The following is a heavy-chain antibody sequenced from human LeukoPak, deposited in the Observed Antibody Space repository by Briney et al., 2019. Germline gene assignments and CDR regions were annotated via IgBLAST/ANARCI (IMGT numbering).Heavy chain of an antibody. J-gene: IGHJ6*03. D-gene: IGHD5-18*01. V-gene: IGHV3-23*01. CDR3: ASDTAMVIYYYYYIDV. Sequence: GGSLRLSCAASGFTFSSYAMSWVRQAPGKGLEWVSAISGSGGSTYYADSVKGRFTISRDNSKNTLYLQVNSLRAEDTAVYYCASDTAMVIYYYYYIDVWGKGTTVTVSS. CDR2: ISGSGGST. CDR1: GFTFSSYA.